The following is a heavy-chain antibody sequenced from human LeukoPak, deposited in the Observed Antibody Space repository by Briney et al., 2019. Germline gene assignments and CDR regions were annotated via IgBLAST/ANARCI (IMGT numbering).Heavy chain of an antibody. J-gene: IGHJ4*02. D-gene: IGHD5/OR15-5a*01. CDR1: GFTFSSYA. CDR3: AKDTLRYPRGIDY. Sequence: GRSLRLSCAASGFTFSSYAMHWVRQAPGKGLEWVAVISYDGSNKYYADSVKGRFTISRDNSKNTLYLQMNSLRAEDTALYYCAKDTLRYPRGIDYWGQGTLVTVSS. CDR2: ISYDGSNK. V-gene: IGHV3-30-3*01.